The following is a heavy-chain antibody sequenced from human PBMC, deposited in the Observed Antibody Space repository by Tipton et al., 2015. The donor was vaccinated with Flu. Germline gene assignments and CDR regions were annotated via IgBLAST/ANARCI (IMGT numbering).Heavy chain of an antibody. J-gene: IGHJ6*02. CDR2: IYYSGST. Sequence: TLSLTCTVSGGSISSGDYYWSWIRQPPGKGLEWIGYIYYSGSTYYNPSLKSRVTISVDTSKNQFSLKLSSVTAADTAVYYCARGGNYYSYYGMDVWGQGTTVTVSS. CDR1: GGSISSGDYY. V-gene: IGHV4-30-4*01. CDR3: ARGGNYYSYYGMDV.